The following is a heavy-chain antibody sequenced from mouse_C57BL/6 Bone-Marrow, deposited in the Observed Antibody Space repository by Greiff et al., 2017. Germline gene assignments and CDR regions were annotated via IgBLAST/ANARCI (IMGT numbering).Heavy chain of an antibody. V-gene: IGHV5-4*01. D-gene: IGHD1-1*01. Sequence: EVQLVESGGGLVRPGASLKLSCAASGFTFSSYAMSWVRQTPEKRLEWVATISDGGSYTYYPDNLKGRFTISRDNAKNNLYLQLSHLKSEDTAMYYDACVCSNYWYDDGWGTGKTVTVSS. CDR3: ACVCSNYWYDDG. J-gene: IGHJ1*03. CDR1: GFTFSSYA. CDR2: ISDGGSYT.